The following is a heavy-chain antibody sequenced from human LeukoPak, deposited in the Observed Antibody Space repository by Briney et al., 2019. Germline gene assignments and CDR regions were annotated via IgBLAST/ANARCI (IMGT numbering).Heavy chain of an antibody. Sequence: PSETLSLTCTVAGGSISSTNDYWGWIRQPPGKGLEWIGTIYHSGSTHSNPSLKSRVTISVDTSKNQFSLKLSSVTAADTAVYYCARDSCSSTSCYTASWFDPWGQGTLVTVSS. CDR2: IYHSGST. CDR3: ARDSCSSTSCYTASWFDP. D-gene: IGHD2-2*02. V-gene: IGHV4-39*07. CDR1: GGSISSTNDY. J-gene: IGHJ5*02.